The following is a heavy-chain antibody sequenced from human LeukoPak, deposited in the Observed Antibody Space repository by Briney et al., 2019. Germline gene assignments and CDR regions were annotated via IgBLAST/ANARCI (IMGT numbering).Heavy chain of an antibody. J-gene: IGHJ4*02. V-gene: IGHV3-48*02. D-gene: IGHD3-16*01. CDR3: ARDDAWAFDS. CDR1: GFTLSSYS. Sequence: GGSLRLAWVASGFTLSSYSMNWVRQAPGKGLEWVSYIGSGSNVIYATSVKGRFTISRANLKTSLYLHMTSLRDGAPAVYFCARDDAWAFDSWGQGTLVTVSS. CDR2: IGSGSNV.